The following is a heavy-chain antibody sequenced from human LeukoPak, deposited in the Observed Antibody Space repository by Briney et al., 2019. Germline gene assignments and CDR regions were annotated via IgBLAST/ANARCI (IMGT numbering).Heavy chain of an antibody. V-gene: IGHV4-34*01. D-gene: IGHD1-26*01. Sequence: SETLSLTCAVYGGSFSGYYWSWIRQPPGKGLEWIGEINHSGSTNYNASLQSQVTISIDTSKNQFSLRLNSVTAADTAMYYCVKSGGYGLIDYWGQGTLVTVSS. CDR1: GGSFSGYY. CDR2: INHSGST. J-gene: IGHJ4*02. CDR3: VKSGGYGLIDY.